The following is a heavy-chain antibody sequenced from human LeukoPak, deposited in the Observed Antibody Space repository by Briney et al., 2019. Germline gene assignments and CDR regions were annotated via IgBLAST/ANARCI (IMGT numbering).Heavy chain of an antibody. CDR2: IIPIFGTA. D-gene: IGHD2-2*01. V-gene: IGHV1-69*05. Sequence: SVKVSCKVSGGTFSSYAISWVRQAPGQGLEWMGGIIPIFGTANYAQKFQGRVTITTDESTSTAYMELSSLRSEDTAVYYCARNSLRCSSTSCYEQHWGQGTLVTVSS. J-gene: IGHJ1*01. CDR1: GGTFSSYA. CDR3: ARNSLRCSSTSCYEQH.